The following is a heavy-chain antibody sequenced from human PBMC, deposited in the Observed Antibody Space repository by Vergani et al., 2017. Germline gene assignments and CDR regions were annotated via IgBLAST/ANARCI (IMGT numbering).Heavy chain of an antibody. V-gene: IGHV1-2*04. J-gene: IGHJ6*02. CDR3: ARDVGTKNYYYYGMDV. CDR2: INPNSGGT. CDR1: GYTFTGYY. D-gene: IGHD2-2*01. Sequence: QVQLVQSGAEVKKPGASVKVSCKASGYTFTGYYMHWVRQAPGQGLEWMGWINPNSGGTNYAQKFQGWVTMTRDTSISTAYMELSRLRSDDTAVYYCARDVGTKNYYYYGMDVWGQGTTVTVSS.